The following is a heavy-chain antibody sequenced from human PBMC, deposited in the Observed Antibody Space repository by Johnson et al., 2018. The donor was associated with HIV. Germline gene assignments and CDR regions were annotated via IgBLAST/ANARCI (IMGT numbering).Heavy chain of an antibody. D-gene: IGHD6-13*01. CDR3: AREGAAAGPTDAFDS. J-gene: IGHJ3*02. Sequence: VQLVESGGGLVQPGGSLRLSCAASGFTFSSYAMSWVRQAPGKGLEWVSGISWNSGSIGYADSVKGRFTISRDNAKNSLYLQMNSLRAKDTALYYCAREGAAAGPTDAFDSWGQGTMVTVSS. CDR2: ISWNSGSI. V-gene: IGHV3-9*01. CDR1: GFTFSSYA.